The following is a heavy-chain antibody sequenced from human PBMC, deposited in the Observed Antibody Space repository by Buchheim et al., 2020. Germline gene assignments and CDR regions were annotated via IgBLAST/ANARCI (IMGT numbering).Heavy chain of an antibody. D-gene: IGHD3-16*01. Sequence: EVQLVESGGGMVQPGGSLRISCAASGFTFSSYWMSWVRQAPGKGLEWVANIKQDGSERYYVDSVKGRFTLSSDNAKSSLYLQMNSLRADDTAVYYCARRAYEWGSAFDIWGQGT. CDR2: IKQDGSER. CDR3: ARRAYEWGSAFDI. V-gene: IGHV3-7*03. J-gene: IGHJ3*02. CDR1: GFTFSSYW.